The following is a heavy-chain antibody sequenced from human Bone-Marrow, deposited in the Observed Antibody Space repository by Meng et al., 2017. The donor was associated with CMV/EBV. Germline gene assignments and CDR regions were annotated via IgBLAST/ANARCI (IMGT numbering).Heavy chain of an antibody. Sequence: GESLKISCAASGFTFSSYDMHWVRQATGKGLEWVSAIGTAGDTYYPGSVKGRFTISRENAKNSLYLQMNSLRAGDTAVYYCARDLYDILTGYPNHYYYGMDVWGQGTTVTVSS. CDR2: IGTAGDT. D-gene: IGHD3-9*01. CDR1: GFTFSSYD. CDR3: ARDLYDILTGYPNHYYYGMDV. V-gene: IGHV3-13*01. J-gene: IGHJ6*02.